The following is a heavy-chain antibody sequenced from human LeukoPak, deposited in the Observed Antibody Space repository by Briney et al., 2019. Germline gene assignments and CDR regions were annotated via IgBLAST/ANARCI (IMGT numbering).Heavy chain of an antibody. CDR3: ANRGIYGYFNY. CDR2: IYYSGST. V-gene: IGHV4-39*01. D-gene: IGHD3-10*01. Sequence: PSETLSLTCTVSGGSISSSSYYWGWIRQPPGKGLEWIGSIYYSGSTYYNLSLKSRVTISVDTSKNQFSLKLSSVTAADTAVYYCANRGIYGYFNYWGQGTLVTVSS. CDR1: GGSISSSSYY. J-gene: IGHJ4*02.